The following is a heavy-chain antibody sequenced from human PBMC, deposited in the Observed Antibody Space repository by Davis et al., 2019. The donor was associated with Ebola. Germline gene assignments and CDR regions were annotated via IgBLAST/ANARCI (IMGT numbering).Heavy chain of an antibody. J-gene: IGHJ4*02. D-gene: IGHD5-24*01. CDR1: GGSISSYY. CDR2: INHSGST. V-gene: IGHV4-34*01. CDR3: VRGSDAYKTGY. Sequence: SETLSLTCTVSGGSISSYYWSWIRQPPGKGLEWIGEINHSGSTNYNPSLKSRVTMSVDTSKNQFSLEVRSVTAADTAFYYCVRGSDAYKTGYWGQGTLVTVSS.